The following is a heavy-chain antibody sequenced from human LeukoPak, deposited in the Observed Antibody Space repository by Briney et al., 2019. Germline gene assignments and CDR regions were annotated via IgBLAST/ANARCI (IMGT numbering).Heavy chain of an antibody. V-gene: IGHV3-23*01. CDR1: GFTFSSYA. CDR3: AKDKGIATLYYFDY. Sequence: GGSLRLSCAASGFTFSSYAMSWVRQAPGKGLEWVSAISGTGGRTYYADSVKGRFTISRDNSKNTLYLQMNSLRAEDTAVYYCAKDKGIATLYYFDYWGQGTLVTVSS. CDR2: ISGTGGRT. J-gene: IGHJ4*02. D-gene: IGHD6-13*01.